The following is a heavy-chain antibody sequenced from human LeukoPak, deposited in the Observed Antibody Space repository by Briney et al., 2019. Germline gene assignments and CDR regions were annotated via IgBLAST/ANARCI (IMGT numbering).Heavy chain of an antibody. CDR3: ARSITIFGVVLAGYGMDV. CDR2: ISAYNGNT. CDR1: GYTFTSYG. J-gene: IGHJ6*02. Sequence: ASVKVSCKASGYTFTSYGISWVRQAPGQGLEWMGWISAYNGNTSYAQKLQGRVTMTTDTSTSTAYMELRSLRSDATAVYNWARSITIFGVVLAGYGMDVWGQGTTVTVSS. D-gene: IGHD3-3*01. V-gene: IGHV1-18*01.